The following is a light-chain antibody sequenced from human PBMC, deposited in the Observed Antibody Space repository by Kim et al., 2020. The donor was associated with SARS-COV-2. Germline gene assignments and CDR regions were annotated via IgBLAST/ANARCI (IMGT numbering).Light chain of an antibody. CDR1: KLGDKY. CDR3: QAWDSSTQV. V-gene: IGLV3-1*01. CDR2: QDT. J-gene: IGLJ1*01. Sequence: SYELTQPPSVSVSPGQTASITCSGDKLGDKYACWYQQKPGQSPVLVIYQDTKRPSGIPERFSGSNSGNTAPLTISGTQAMDEADYYCQAWDSSTQVFGPG.